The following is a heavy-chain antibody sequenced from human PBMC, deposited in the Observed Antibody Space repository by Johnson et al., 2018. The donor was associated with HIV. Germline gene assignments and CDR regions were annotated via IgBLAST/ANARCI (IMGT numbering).Heavy chain of an antibody. J-gene: IGHJ3*02. V-gene: IGHV3-30-3*01. D-gene: IGHD1-26*01. CDR2: ISYDGINK. CDR1: GFTFSSYA. CDR3: ARVRAGRENAFDI. Sequence: VQLVESGGGVVQPGRSLRLSCAASGFTFSSYAMHWVRQAPGKGLEWVAVISYDGINKYYADSVKGRFTISRDNAKNSLYLQMNSLRAEDTALYYCARVRAGRENAFDICGQGTMVTVSS.